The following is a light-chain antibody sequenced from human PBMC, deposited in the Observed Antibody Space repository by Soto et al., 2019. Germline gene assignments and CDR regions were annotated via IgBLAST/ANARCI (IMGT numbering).Light chain of an antibody. CDR3: SSYTSSSTRG. CDR1: SSDVGSYNR. Sequence: QSVLTQPPSVSGSPGQSVTISCTGTSSDVGSYNRVSWYQQPPGTAPKLMIYEVSNRPSGVPDRFSGSKSGNTASLTISGLQAEDEADYYCSSYTSSSTRGFGTGTKVTVL. J-gene: IGLJ1*01. V-gene: IGLV2-18*02. CDR2: EVS.